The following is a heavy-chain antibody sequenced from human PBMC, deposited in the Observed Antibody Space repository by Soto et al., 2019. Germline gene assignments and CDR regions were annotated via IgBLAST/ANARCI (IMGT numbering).Heavy chain of an antibody. Sequence: EVQLVESGGGLVQPGGSLRLSCAASGFTFSSYSMNWVRQAPGKGLEWVSYISSSSSTIYYADSVKGRFTISRDNAKNSLYRQMNSLRAEDTAVYYCASSAYSDYWDYWGQGTLVTVSS. V-gene: IGHV3-48*01. J-gene: IGHJ4*02. D-gene: IGHD4-17*01. CDR1: GFTFSSYS. CDR2: ISSSSSTI. CDR3: ASSAYSDYWDY.